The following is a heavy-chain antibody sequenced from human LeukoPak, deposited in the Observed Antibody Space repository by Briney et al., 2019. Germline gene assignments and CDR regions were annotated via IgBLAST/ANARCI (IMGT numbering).Heavy chain of an antibody. Sequence: GGSLRLSCAASGFTVSSNYMNWVRQAPGKGVEWFSVIYSGGHTYYVDSVKGRFTISRDNSKNTLYLQMNSLRAEDTAVYYCGSTSLLGSGFFDYWGQGTLVTVSS. J-gene: IGHJ4*02. V-gene: IGHV3-66*01. D-gene: IGHD3-10*02. CDR2: IYSGGHT. CDR1: GFTVSSNY. CDR3: GSTSLLGSGFFDY.